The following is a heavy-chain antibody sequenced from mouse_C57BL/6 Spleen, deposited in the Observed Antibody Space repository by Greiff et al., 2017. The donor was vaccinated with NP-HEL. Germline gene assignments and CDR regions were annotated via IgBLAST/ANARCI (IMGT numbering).Heavy chain of an antibody. CDR1: GYAFSSYW. D-gene: IGHD4-1*01. V-gene: IGHV1-80*01. CDR3: ARFSNWDEGIAY. J-gene: IGHJ3*01. Sequence: VKLQQSGAELVKPGASVKISCKASGYAFSSYWMNWVKQRPGKGLEWIGQIYPGDGDTNYNGKFKGKATLTADKSSSTAYMQLSSLTSEDSAVYFCARFSNWDEGIAYWGQGTLVTVSA. CDR2: IYPGDGDT.